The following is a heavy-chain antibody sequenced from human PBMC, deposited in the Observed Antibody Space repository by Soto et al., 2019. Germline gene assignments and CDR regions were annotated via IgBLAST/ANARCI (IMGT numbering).Heavy chain of an antibody. CDR3: ARELLVDIVNGYYYYGMDV. CDR1: GYTLTELS. V-gene: IGHV1-2*04. J-gene: IGHJ6*02. CDR2: INPKDGGT. Sequence: GASVKVSCKVSGYTLTELSMHWVRQAPGKGLEWMGWINPKDGGTNYAQKFQGWVTMTRDESTSTAYMELSSLRSEDTAVYYCARELLVDIVNGYYYYGMDVWGQGTTVTVSS. D-gene: IGHD5-12*01.